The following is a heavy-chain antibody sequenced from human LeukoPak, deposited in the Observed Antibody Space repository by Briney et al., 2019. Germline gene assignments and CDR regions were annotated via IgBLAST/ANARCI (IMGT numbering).Heavy chain of an antibody. CDR3: AREAGRRTKTPVGY. D-gene: IGHD4-23*01. CDR2: ISGSGGST. J-gene: IGHJ4*02. Sequence: PGGSLRLSCAASGFTFSSYGMSWVRQAPGKGLEWVSAISGSGGSTYYADSVKGRFTISRDNSKNTLYLQMNSLRSDDTAVYYCAREAGRRTKTPVGYWGQGTLVTVSS. CDR1: GFTFSSYG. V-gene: IGHV3-23*01.